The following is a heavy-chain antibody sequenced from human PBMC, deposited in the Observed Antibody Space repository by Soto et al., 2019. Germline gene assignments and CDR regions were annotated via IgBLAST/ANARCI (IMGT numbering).Heavy chain of an antibody. CDR1: GGTFSSYA. CDR3: ARVVTATNGMDV. V-gene: IGHV1-69*13. D-gene: IGHD2-21*02. J-gene: IGHJ6*02. CDR2: IIPIFGTA. Sequence: WASVKVSCKASGGTFSSYAISWVRQAPGQGLEWMGGIIPIFGTANYAQKFQGRVTITADESTSTAYMELSSLRSEDTAVYYCARVVTATNGMDVWGQGTTVTVSS.